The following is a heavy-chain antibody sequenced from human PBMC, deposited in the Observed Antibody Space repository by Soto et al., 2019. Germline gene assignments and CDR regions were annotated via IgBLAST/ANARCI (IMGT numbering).Heavy chain of an antibody. V-gene: IGHV3-23*01. J-gene: IGHJ4*02. CDR1: GFTFSSYA. Sequence: PGGSLRLSCAASGFTFSSYAMSWVRQAPGEGLEWVSAISGSGGSTYYADSVKGRFTISRDNSKNTLYLQMNSLRAEDTAVYYCAKETTDIVVVPAAALDYWGQGTLVTVSS. D-gene: IGHD2-2*01. CDR2: ISGSGGST. CDR3: AKETTDIVVVPAAALDY.